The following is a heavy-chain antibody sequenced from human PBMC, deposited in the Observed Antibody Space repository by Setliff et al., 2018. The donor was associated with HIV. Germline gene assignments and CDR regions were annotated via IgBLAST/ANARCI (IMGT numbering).Heavy chain of an antibody. CDR3: AKPLTQWGVSPYHYAVDV. CDR1: GFIFSNHD. D-gene: IGHD1-26*01. V-gene: IGHV3-23*01. CDR2: IGGSTGST. J-gene: IGHJ6*02. Sequence: GGSLRLSCEASGFIFSNHDFHWVRQAAAKGLEWVSAIGGSTGSTYYADSVKGRFTISTDNSKNTLYLQMNSLRAEDTAVYYCAKPLTQWGVSPYHYAVDVWGQGTTVTVSS.